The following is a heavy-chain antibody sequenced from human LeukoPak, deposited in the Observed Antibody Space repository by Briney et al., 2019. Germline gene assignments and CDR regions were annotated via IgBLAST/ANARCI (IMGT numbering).Heavy chain of an antibody. J-gene: IGHJ3*02. Sequence: PSETLSLTCTVSGGSISSYYWSWIRQPPGKGLEWIGNIFYSGSTYYSPSLKSRVTISLDTSRNQFSLKLNSVTAADTAVYYCAKSNGYGLVDIWGQGTMVTVSS. D-gene: IGHD3-10*01. V-gene: IGHV4-59*12. CDR3: AKSNGYGLVDI. CDR1: GGSISSYY. CDR2: IFYSGST.